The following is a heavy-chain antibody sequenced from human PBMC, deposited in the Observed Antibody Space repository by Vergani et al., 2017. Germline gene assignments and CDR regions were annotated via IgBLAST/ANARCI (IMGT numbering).Heavy chain of an antibody. CDR1: GGSISSSSYY. J-gene: IGHJ4*02. V-gene: IGHV4-39*07. D-gene: IGHD6-13*01. CDR2: IYYSGST. CDR3: ARAAAAALDY. Sequence: QLQLQESGPGLVKPSETLSLTCTVSGGSISSSSYYWGWIRQPPGKGLEWIGSIYYSGSTYYNPSLKSRVTISLDTSKNQFSLKLNSLTAADTAVYYCARAAAAALDYWGQGTLVTVSS.